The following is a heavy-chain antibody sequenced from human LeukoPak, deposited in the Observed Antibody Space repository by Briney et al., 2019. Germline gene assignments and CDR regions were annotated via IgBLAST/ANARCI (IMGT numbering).Heavy chain of an antibody. D-gene: IGHD3-3*01. V-gene: IGHV7-4-1*02. CDR1: GYTFTSYA. J-gene: IGHJ6*02. CDR2: INTNTGNP. CDR3: ARDRNDPTYYDFWSGYPNYYYYYGMDV. Sequence: ASVKVSCKASGYTFTSYAMHWVRQAPGQRLEWMGWINTNTGNPTYAQGFTGRFVFSLDTSVSTAYLQISSLKAEDTAVYYCARDRNDPTYYDFWSGYPNYYYYYGMDVWGQGTTVTVSS.